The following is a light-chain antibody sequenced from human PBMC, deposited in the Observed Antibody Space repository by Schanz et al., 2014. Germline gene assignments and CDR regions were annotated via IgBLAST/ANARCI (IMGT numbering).Light chain of an antibody. CDR1: SSDVGGYNF. CDR3: QSYDSSLSGSV. Sequence: QSVLTQPPSASGSPGQSVTISCTGTSSDVGGYNFVSWYQQIPGKAPKLMIYKVTQRPSGVPDRFSGFKSGTSSASLVITGLQAEDEADYYCQSYDSSLSGSVFGGGTKVTVL. J-gene: IGLJ2*01. V-gene: IGLV2-8*01. CDR2: KVT.